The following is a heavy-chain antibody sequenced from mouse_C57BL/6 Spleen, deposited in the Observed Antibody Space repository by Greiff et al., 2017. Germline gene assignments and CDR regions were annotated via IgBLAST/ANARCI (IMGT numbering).Heavy chain of an antibody. D-gene: IGHD1-1*01. Sequence: VQLQQSGPELVKPGASVKISCKASGYAFSSSWMNWVKQRPGKGLEWIGRIYPGDGDTNYNGKFKGKATLTADKSSSTAYMQLSSRTSEDSAVYFCAREGDYYGSSPYWYFDVWGTGTTVTVSS. CDR3: AREGDYYGSSPYWYFDV. CDR2: IYPGDGDT. V-gene: IGHV1-82*01. J-gene: IGHJ1*03. CDR1: GYAFSSSW.